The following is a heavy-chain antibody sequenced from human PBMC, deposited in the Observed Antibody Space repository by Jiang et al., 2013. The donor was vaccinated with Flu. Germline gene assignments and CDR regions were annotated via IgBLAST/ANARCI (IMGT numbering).Heavy chain of an antibody. CDR1: GYSFTSYW. Sequence: QLVESGAEVKKPGESLKISCKGSGYSFTSYWIGWVRQMPGKGLEWMGIIYPGDSDTRYSPSFQGQVTISADKSISTAYLQWSSLKASDTAMYHCARRPFDWLLNDAFDIWGQGTMVTVSS. D-gene: IGHD3-9*01. V-gene: IGHV5-51*01. CDR2: IYPGDSDT. J-gene: IGHJ3*02. CDR3: ARRPFDWLLNDAFDI.